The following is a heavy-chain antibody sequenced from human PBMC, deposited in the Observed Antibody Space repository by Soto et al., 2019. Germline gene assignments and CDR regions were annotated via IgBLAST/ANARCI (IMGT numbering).Heavy chain of an antibody. CDR1: GFTFSSYW. V-gene: IGHV3-7*03. CDR3: ARESYYGSGSYYIPSYYYYYGMDV. J-gene: IGHJ6*02. CDR2: LKQDGSEK. Sequence: EVQLVESGGGLVQPGGSLRLSCAASGFTFSSYWMSWVRQAPGKGLEWVANLKQDGSEKYYVDSVKGRFTISRDNAKNSLYLQMNSLRAEDTAVYYCARESYYGSGSYYIPSYYYYYGMDVWGQGTTVTVSS. D-gene: IGHD3-10*01.